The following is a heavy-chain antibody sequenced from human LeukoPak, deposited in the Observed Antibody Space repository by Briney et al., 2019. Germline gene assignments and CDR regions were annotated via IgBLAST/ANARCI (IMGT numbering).Heavy chain of an antibody. CDR2: ISGSGGST. V-gene: IGHV3-23*01. Sequence: GGSLRLSCAASGFTFSSHAINWVRQAPGKGLEWVSAISGSGGSTYYADSVKGRFTISRDNSKNTLYLQMNGLRAEDTAVYYCAKLLWSNYYYGMDVWGQGTTVTVSS. CDR3: AKLLWSNYYYGMDV. CDR1: GFTFSSHA. J-gene: IGHJ6*02. D-gene: IGHD2-2*01.